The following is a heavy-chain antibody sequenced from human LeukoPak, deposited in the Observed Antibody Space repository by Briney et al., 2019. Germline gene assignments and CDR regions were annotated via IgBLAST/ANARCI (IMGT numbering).Heavy chain of an antibody. Sequence: PGGSLRLSCAASGFTVSTNYMSWVRQAPGKGLEWDSVIDSGGSKKYSESVKGRFTISRDNSKNTLYLQMNSLRAEDTAVYYCARESPDDSSASWGQGTLVTVSS. CDR2: IDSGGSK. J-gene: IGHJ5*02. D-gene: IGHD3-22*01. V-gene: IGHV3-66*01. CDR3: ARESPDDSSAS. CDR1: GFTVSTNY.